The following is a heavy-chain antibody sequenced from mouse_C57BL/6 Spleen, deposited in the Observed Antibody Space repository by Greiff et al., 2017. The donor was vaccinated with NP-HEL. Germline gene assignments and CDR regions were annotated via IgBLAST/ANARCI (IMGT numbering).Heavy chain of an antibody. D-gene: IGHD4-1*01. J-gene: IGHJ3*01. V-gene: IGHV5-17*01. Sequence: VQLVESGGGLVKPGGSLKLSCAASGFTFSDYGMHWVRQAPEKGLEWVAYISSGSSTIYYADTVKGRFTISRDNAKNTLFLQMTSLRSEDTAMYYCARGRNWAWFAYWGQGTLVTVSA. CDR3: ARGRNWAWFAY. CDR2: ISSGSSTI. CDR1: GFTFSDYG.